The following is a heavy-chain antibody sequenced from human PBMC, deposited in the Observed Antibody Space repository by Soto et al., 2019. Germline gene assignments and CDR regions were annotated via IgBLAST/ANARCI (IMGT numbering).Heavy chain of an antibody. CDR2: IYHSGST. D-gene: IGHD4-17*01. CDR1: GGSISSSNW. J-gene: IGHJ4*02. CDR3: ARVVDDYGDYAYFDY. V-gene: IGHV4-4*02. Sequence: QVQLQESGPGLVKPSGTLSLTCAVSGGSISSSNWWSWVRQPPGKGLEWIGEIYHSGSTNYNPSLKSRVTISVDKPKNQFSLKLSSVTAADTAVYYCARVVDDYGDYAYFDYWGQGTLVTVSS.